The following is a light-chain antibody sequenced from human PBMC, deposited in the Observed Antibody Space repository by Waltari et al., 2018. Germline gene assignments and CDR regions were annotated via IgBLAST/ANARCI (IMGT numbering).Light chain of an antibody. CDR3: QQYGSSPPT. CDR2: GAS. Sequence: DIVLTQSPGTLSLSPGERDTLSCRASQSVSSSYLAWYQQKPGQAPRLLIYGASSRATGIPDRFSGSGSGTDFTLTISRLEPEDFAVYYCQQYGSSPPTFGQGTKLEIK. V-gene: IGKV3-20*01. J-gene: IGKJ2*01. CDR1: QSVSSSY.